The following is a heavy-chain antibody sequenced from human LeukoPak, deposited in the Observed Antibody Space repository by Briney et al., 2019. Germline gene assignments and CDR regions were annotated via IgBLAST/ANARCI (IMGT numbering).Heavy chain of an antibody. D-gene: IGHD3-3*01. CDR1: GYTFTSYY. CDR2: INPSGGST. V-gene: IGHV1-46*01. Sequence: ASVRVSCKASGYTFTSYYMHWVRQAPGQGLEWMGIINPSGGSTSYAQKFQGRVTMTRDMSTSTVYMELSSLRSEDTAVYYCARDKHTFVGWSGYVRERGAFDIWGQGTMVTVSS. J-gene: IGHJ3*02. CDR3: ARDKHTFVGWSGYVRERGAFDI.